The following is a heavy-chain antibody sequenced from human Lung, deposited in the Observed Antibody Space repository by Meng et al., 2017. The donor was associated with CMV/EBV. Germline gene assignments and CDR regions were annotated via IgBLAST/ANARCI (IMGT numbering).Heavy chain of an antibody. CDR2: IRYDGNKK. D-gene: IGHD3-3*01. Sequence: SXAASGFSFSSYGMQWVRQAPGKGLEWVTFIRYDGNKKYYVDSVKGRFTISRDNSKNMLYLQMNSLRAEDTAVYYCAKDDSAYFDFRSGYSTPPDYXGQGXLVTVSS. J-gene: IGHJ4*02. CDR3: AKDDSAYFDFRSGYSTPPDY. CDR1: GFSFSSYG. V-gene: IGHV3-30*02.